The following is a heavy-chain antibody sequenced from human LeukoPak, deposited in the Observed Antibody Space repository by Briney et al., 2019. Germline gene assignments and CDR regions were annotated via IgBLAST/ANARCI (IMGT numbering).Heavy chain of an antibody. CDR2: ISGSGDST. CDR3: AKGPVKDYYDSSGSLDY. V-gene: IGHV3-23*01. Sequence: PGGSLRLSCAASGFTFSSYAMSWVRQAPGKGLEWVSAISGSGDSTYYADSVKGRFTISRDNSKNTLSLQMNRLRAEDTAVYYCAKGPVKDYYDSSGSLDYWGQGTLVTVSS. J-gene: IGHJ4*02. D-gene: IGHD3-22*01. CDR1: GFTFSSYA.